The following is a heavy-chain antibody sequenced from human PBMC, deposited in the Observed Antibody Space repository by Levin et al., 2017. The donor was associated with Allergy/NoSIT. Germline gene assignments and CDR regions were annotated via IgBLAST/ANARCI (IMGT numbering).Heavy chain of an antibody. V-gene: IGHV4-30-4*01. CDR3: ALYDSSGYWFDY. D-gene: IGHD3-22*01. CDR2: IYYSGST. CDR1: GGSISSGDYY. Sequence: TSETLSLTCTVSGGSISSGDYYWSWIRQPPGKGLEWIGYIYYSGSTYYNPSLKSRVTISVDTSKNQFSLKLSSVTAADTAVYYCALYDSSGYWFDYWGQGTLVTVSS. J-gene: IGHJ4*02.